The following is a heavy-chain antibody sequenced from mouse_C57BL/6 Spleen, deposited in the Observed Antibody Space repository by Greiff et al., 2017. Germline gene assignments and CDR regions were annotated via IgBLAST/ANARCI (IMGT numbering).Heavy chain of an antibody. D-gene: IGHD4-1*01. V-gene: IGHV5-6*01. CDR2: ISSGGSYT. CDR3: ARKALTGIGGFDY. J-gene: IGHJ2*01. Sequence: EVKLVESGGDLVKPGGSLKLSCAASGFTFSSYGMSWVRQTPDKRLEWVATISSGGSYTYYPDSVKGRFTISRDNAKNTLYLQMSSLKSEDTAMYYCARKALTGIGGFDYWGQGTTLTVSS. CDR1: GFTFSSYG.